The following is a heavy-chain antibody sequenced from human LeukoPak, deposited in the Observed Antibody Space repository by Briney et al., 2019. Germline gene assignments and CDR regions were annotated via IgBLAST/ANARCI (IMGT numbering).Heavy chain of an antibody. J-gene: IGHJ4*02. CDR2: IYSGGST. V-gene: IGHV3-53*01. Sequence: GGSLRLSCAASGFTVSSNHMSWVRQAPGKGLEWVSVIYSGGSTYYADSVKGRFTISRDNSKNTLYLQMNSLRAEDTAVYYCARSTYSSGWRDYWGQGTLLTVSS. CDR1: GFTVSSNH. CDR3: ARSTYSSGWRDY. D-gene: IGHD6-19*01.